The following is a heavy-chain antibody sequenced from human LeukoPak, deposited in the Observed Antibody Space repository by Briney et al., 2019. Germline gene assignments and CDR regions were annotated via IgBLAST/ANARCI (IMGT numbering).Heavy chain of an antibody. V-gene: IGHV1-8*03. CDR2: MNPNNGNT. CDR1: GYTFTSYD. J-gene: IGHJ5*02. Sequence: GASVKVSCKASGYTFTSYDINWVRQATGQGLEWMGWMNPNNGNTGYAQKFQGRVTITRNTSISTAYMELSSLRSEDTAVYYCARIYSSSWFLNWFDPWGQGTLVTVSS. D-gene: IGHD6-13*01. CDR3: ARIYSSSWFLNWFDP.